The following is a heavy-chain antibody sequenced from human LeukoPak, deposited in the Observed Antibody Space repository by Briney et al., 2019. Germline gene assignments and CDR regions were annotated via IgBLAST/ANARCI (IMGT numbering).Heavy chain of an antibody. D-gene: IGHD6-19*01. V-gene: IGHV3-23*01. Sequence: GGSLRLSCAASGFTFSSNAMTWVRQAPGKGLECVSAITVGGDTPYYADSVRGRLTIARDNSKNTLYLQMNSLRVEDTAVYYCAKKGHSFGWRDSYYFDYWGQGTLVTVSS. J-gene: IGHJ4*02. CDR2: ITVGGDTP. CDR3: AKKGHSFGWRDSYYFDY. CDR1: GFTFSSNA.